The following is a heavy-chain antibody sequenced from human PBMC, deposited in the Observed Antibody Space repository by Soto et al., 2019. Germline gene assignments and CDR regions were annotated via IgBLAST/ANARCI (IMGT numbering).Heavy chain of an antibody. J-gene: IGHJ4*02. D-gene: IGHD5-12*01. V-gene: IGHV4-59*01. CDR3: ARWGGVEMATSINYFDY. Sequence: SETLSLTCTVSGGSISSYYWSWIRQPPGKGLEWIGYIYYSGSTNYNPSLKSRVTISVETSKNQFSLKLSSVTAADTAVYYCARWGGVEMATSINYFDYWGQGTLVTVSS. CDR1: GGSISSYY. CDR2: IYYSGST.